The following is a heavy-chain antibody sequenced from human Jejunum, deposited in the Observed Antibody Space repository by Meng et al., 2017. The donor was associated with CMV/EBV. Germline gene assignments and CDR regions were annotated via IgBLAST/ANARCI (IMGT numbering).Heavy chain of an antibody. CDR2: TYGGGVTT. CDR3: AKGDSSGTSYFDY. J-gene: IGHJ4*02. Sequence: SGFIFSTYAMGWVRQAPGKGLEWVSITYGGGVTTYSADFVKGRFTISRDNSMNTVFLQMNSLRTDDTAVYYCAKGDSSGTSYFDYWGQGTLVTVSS. D-gene: IGHD3-22*01. V-gene: IGHV3-23*03. CDR1: GFIFSTYA.